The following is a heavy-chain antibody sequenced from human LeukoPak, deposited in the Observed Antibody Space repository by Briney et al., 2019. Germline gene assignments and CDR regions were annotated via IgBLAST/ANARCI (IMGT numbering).Heavy chain of an antibody. CDR2: IKQDGSEK. CDR1: GFTFSSYW. V-gene: IGHV3-7*01. D-gene: IGHD2-21*02. J-gene: IGHJ4*02. Sequence: PGGSLRLSCAASGFTFSSYWMSWVRQAPGKGLEWVANIKQDGSEKYYVDSVKGRFTISRDNAKNSLYLQMNSLRAEDTAVYYCARETRFCGGDCYDNWGQGTLVTVSS. CDR3: ARETRFCGGDCYDN.